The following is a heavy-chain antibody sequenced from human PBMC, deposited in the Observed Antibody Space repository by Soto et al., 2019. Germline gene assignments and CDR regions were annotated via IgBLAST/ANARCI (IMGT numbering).Heavy chain of an antibody. CDR1: GYTFTGYD. J-gene: IGHJ4*02. V-gene: IGHV1-2*02. CDR3: ARDSIPLWTWDC. D-gene: IGHD3-3*01. CDR2: INPNSGGT. Sequence: QVQLVPSGAEVKKPGASVKVSCKASGYTFTGYDMHWVRQAPGQGLEWMGWINPNSGGTNYAQKFQGRVTMTRDTSISTAYMELSRLRSEDTAVYYCARDSIPLWTWDCWGQGTLVTVSS.